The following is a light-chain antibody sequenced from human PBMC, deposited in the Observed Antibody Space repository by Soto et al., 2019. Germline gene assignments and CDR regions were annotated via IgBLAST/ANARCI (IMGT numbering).Light chain of an antibody. V-gene: IGKV3D-15*01. CDR2: GAS. Sequence: EIVMTQSPATLSVSPGERATLSCRASQSVSSYLAWYQQNPGQAPRLLISGASTRATGIPARFSGSGSGTESTLTISSLQSEDFAVYYCQQYNNWPLTFGGGTKVEIK. CDR3: QQYNNWPLT. CDR1: QSVSSY. J-gene: IGKJ4*01.